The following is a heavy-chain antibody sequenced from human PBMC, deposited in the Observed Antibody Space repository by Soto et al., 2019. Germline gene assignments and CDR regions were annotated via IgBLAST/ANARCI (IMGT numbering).Heavy chain of an antibody. CDR2: ISGSGGST. D-gene: IGHD3-16*02. CDR1: GFTFSSYA. V-gene: IGHV3-23*01. Sequence: GGSLRLSCAASGFTFSSYAMSWVRQAPGKGLEWVSAISGSGGSTYYADSVKGRFTISRDNSKNTLYLQMNSLRAEDTAVYYCAKDKVITFGGVIPRGVLQHWGQGTLVTVSS. CDR3: AKDKVITFGGVIPRGVLQH. J-gene: IGHJ1*01.